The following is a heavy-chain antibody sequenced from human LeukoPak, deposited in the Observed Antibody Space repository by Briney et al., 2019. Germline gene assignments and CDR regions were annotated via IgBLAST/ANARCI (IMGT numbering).Heavy chain of an antibody. CDR2: IYYSGST. CDR1: GGSINSSSYY. V-gene: IGHV4-39*01. Sequence: PSETLSLTCTVSGGSINSSSYYWGWIRQPPGKGLEWIGTIYYSGSTYYNPSLKSRVTISVDTSKHQFSLKLSSVTASDTAVYYCARRFAPSRNDAFDIWGQGTMVTVSS. D-gene: IGHD3-10*01. CDR3: ARRFAPSRNDAFDI. J-gene: IGHJ3*02.